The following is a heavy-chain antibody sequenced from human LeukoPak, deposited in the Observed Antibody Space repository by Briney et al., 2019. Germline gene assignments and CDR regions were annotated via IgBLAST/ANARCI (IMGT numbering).Heavy chain of an antibody. D-gene: IGHD1-26*01. Sequence: VASVKVSCKTSGYTFTGYYVHWVRQAPGKGLEWMGCSNSNSGGTNYARKLQGRVTMTRDTSISTAYMELSRLRSDDTAVYYCERVSYYSFDYWGQGVLVTVSS. CDR1: GYTFTGYY. J-gene: IGHJ4*02. CDR2: SNSNSGGT. V-gene: IGHV1-2*02. CDR3: ERVSYYSFDY.